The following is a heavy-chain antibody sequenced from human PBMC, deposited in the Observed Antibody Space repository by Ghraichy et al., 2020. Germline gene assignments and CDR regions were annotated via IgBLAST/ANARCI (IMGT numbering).Heavy chain of an antibody. J-gene: IGHJ5*02. CDR2: IYYSGST. CDR3: ARQEGYEQHAGEFDP. D-gene: IGHD6-13*01. V-gene: IGHV4-39*01. CDR1: GGSISSSTYY. Sequence: GSLRLSCTVSGGSISSSTYYWGWIRQPPGKGLEWIGSIYYSGSTYYNPSLKSRVTISVDTSKNQFSLKLSSVTAADTAVYYCARQEGYEQHAGEFDPWGQGTLVTVSS.